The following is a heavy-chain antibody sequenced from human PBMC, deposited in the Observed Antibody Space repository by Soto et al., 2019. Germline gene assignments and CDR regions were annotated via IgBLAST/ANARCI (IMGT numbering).Heavy chain of an antibody. CDR1: GFTFSGSA. V-gene: IGHV3-73*01. Sequence: EVQLVESGGGLVQPGGSLKLSCAASGFTFSGSAMHWVRQASGKGLEWVGRIRSKANSYATAYAASVKGRFTISRDDSKITAYLQMNSLNTEDTAVYYCTRLWYTTLADWGQGTLVTVSS. CDR2: IRSKANSYAT. J-gene: IGHJ4*01. D-gene: IGHD1-1*01. CDR3: TRLWYTTLAD.